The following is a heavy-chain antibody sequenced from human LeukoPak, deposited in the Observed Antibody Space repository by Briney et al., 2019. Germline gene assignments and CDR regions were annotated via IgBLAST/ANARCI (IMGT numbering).Heavy chain of an antibody. CDR1: GYTFTSYG. J-gene: IGHJ6*02. CDR2: ISAYNGNT. Sequence: GASVKVSCKASGYTFTSYGISWVRQAPGQGLEWMGWISAYNGNTNYAQKLQGRFTMTTDTSTSTAYMELRSLRSDDTAVYYCARDCSSTSCYWTNYYYYYGMDVWGQGTTVTVSS. D-gene: IGHD2-2*01. V-gene: IGHV1-18*01. CDR3: ARDCSSTSCYWTNYYYYYGMDV.